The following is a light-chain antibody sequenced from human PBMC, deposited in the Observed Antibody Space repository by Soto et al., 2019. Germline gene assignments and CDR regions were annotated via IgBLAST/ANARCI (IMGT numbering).Light chain of an antibody. CDR3: TSYTTTTTPVV. Sequence: QSALTQPASVSGSPGQSITISCTGTSSDVGGYDYVSWFQQHPGKVPKRIIYEVNNRPSGVSNRFSASKSGNTASLTISGLQPEDEADYYCTSYTTTTTPVVFGGGTKLTVL. V-gene: IGLV2-14*01. J-gene: IGLJ2*01. CDR2: EVN. CDR1: SSDVGGYDY.